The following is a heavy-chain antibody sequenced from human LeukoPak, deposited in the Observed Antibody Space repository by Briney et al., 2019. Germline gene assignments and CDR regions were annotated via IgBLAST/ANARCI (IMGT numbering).Heavy chain of an antibody. CDR3: ARARHSYGNYYYYYMDV. Sequence: ASVKVSCKASGYTFTSYAISWVRQAPGQGLEWMGGIIPIFGTANYAQKFQGRVTITADESTSTAYMELSSLRSEDTAVYYCARARHSYGNYYYYYMDVWGKGTTVTISS. J-gene: IGHJ6*03. CDR2: IIPIFGTA. D-gene: IGHD5-18*01. CDR1: GYTFTSYA. V-gene: IGHV1-69*13.